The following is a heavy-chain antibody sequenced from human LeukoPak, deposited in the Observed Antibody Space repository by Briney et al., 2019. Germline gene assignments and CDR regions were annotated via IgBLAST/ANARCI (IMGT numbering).Heavy chain of an antibody. J-gene: IGHJ6*03. Sequence: SVKVSCKASGGTFSSYAISWVRQAPGQGLEWMGGIIPIFGTANYAQKFQGRVTITTDESTSTAYMELSSLRFEDTAVYYCASKVNDFSSYYYYMDVWGKGTTVTVSS. D-gene: IGHD3-3*01. CDR1: GGTFSSYA. V-gene: IGHV1-69*05. CDR2: IIPIFGTA. CDR3: ASKVNDFSSYYYYMDV.